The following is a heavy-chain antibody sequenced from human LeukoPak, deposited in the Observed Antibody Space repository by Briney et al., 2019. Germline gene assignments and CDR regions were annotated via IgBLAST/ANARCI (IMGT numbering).Heavy chain of an antibody. CDR3: TRRYGDFESWYFDL. V-gene: IGHV3-73*01. D-gene: IGHD4-17*01. J-gene: IGHJ2*01. CDR2: IRSKANSYAT. CDR1: GVSFSDSA. Sequence: GVLRLSCAASGVSFSDSAMHWVRQASGKGLEWVGRIRSKANSYATVYAASVQGRFTISRDDSKNMAYLQMNLLKTEDTAVYYCTRRYGDFESWYFDLWGRGTLVTVSS.